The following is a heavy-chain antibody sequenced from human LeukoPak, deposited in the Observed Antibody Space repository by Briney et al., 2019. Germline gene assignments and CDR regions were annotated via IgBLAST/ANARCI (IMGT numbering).Heavy chain of an antibody. CDR2: ISYDGSSK. CDR1: GFTFSSYA. CDR3: ANLVDY. V-gene: IGHV3-30*18. D-gene: IGHD3-16*01. Sequence: GGSLRLSCAASGFTFSSYAMHWVSQAPGKGLEWVAVISYDGSSKYYADSVKGRFTISRDNSKNTLYLQMSSLRAEDTAVYYCANLVDYWGQGTLVTVSS. J-gene: IGHJ4*02.